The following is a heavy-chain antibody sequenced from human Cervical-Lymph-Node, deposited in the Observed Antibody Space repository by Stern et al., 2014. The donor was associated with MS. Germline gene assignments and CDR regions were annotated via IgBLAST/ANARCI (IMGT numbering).Heavy chain of an antibody. J-gene: IGHJ4*02. Sequence: QLQLQEAGPGLVKPSETLSLTCTVSGGSITSHYSSSIRQPPGKGLEYIGYLYYTGSTNYNPALNSRVAISVETSKSQFSLKLSSVTAADTAVYYCARDQGGSYDYWGQGTLVIVSS. CDR1: GGSITSHY. D-gene: IGHD1-26*01. CDR3: ARDQGGSYDY. V-gene: IGHV4-59*11. CDR2: LYYTGST.